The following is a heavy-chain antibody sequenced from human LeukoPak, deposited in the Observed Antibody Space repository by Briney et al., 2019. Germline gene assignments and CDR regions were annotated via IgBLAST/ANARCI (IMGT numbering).Heavy chain of an antibody. J-gene: IGHJ6*03. D-gene: IGHD6-13*01. Sequence: GGSLRLSCAASGFTFSSYAMHWVRQAPGKGLEYVSAISSNGGSTYYANSVKGRFTISRDNSKNTLYLQMGSLRAEDMAVYYCARDYLGYSSSWYYFDYYYYYMDVWGKGTTVTISS. CDR3: ARDYLGYSSSWYYFDYYYYYMDV. CDR1: GFTFSSYA. CDR2: ISSNGGST. V-gene: IGHV3-64*01.